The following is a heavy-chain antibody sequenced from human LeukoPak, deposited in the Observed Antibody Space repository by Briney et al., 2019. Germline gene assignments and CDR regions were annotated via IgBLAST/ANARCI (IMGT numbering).Heavy chain of an antibody. CDR2: IYYSGST. Sequence: SETLSLTCTVSGGSISSYYWSWIRQPPGKGLEWIGYIYYSGSTNYNPSLKSRVTISVDTSKNQFSLKLSSVTAADTAVYYCARDDALWFGESPYDYWGQGTLVTVSS. V-gene: IGHV4-59*01. D-gene: IGHD3-10*01. J-gene: IGHJ4*02. CDR1: GGSISSYY. CDR3: ARDDALWFGESPYDY.